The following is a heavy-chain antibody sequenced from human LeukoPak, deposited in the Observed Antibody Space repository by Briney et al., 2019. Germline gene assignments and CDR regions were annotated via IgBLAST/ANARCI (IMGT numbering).Heavy chain of an antibody. D-gene: IGHD1-1*01. Sequence: PGGSLRLSCAASGLTFSSIWMTWVRQAPGKGLEWVANINPDGSVKNYVASMEGRFTVSRDNPNNSLYLQMNSLRAEDTAVYYCARDRAYNTSDYWGRGTLVTVSS. CDR2: INPDGSVK. J-gene: IGHJ4*02. CDR3: ARDRAYNTSDY. CDR1: GLTFSSIW. V-gene: IGHV3-7*01.